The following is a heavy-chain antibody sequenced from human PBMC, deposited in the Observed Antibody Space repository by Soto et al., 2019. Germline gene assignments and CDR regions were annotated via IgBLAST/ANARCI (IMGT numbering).Heavy chain of an antibody. CDR1: GGSISSYY. CDR3: ARRYGSSFDF. V-gene: IGHV4-59*08. J-gene: IGHJ4*02. Sequence: LSLTCTVSGGSISSYYWSWIRQPPGKGPEWIGYIYYSGSTNYNPSLKSRVTISVDTSKNQFSLKLSSVTAADTAVYYCARRYGSSFDFWGQGTLVTVSS. CDR2: IYYSGST. D-gene: IGHD2-15*01.